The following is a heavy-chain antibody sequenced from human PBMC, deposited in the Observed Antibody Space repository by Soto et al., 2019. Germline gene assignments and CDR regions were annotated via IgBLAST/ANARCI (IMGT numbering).Heavy chain of an antibody. Sequence: QVQLVQSGAAVREPGASVKVSCKTSGYNFVSNHIHWVRQTPAQGLEWMGIINPIDGSISYAQKFRGRVTVTRYTPTSSVYMELRGLTPADTAVYFCARDLFGSWTIDYWGPGTLVTVSS. CDR3: ARDLFGSWTIDY. CDR2: INPIDGSI. D-gene: IGHD6-13*01. V-gene: IGHV1-46*01. CDR1: GYNFVSNH. J-gene: IGHJ4*02.